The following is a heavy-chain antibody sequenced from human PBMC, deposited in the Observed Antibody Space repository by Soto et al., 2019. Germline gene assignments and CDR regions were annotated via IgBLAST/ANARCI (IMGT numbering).Heavy chain of an antibody. CDR2: IIPILGIA. CDR3: ARDVRDIVVVVAATLANWFDP. D-gene: IGHD2-15*01. V-gene: IGHV1-69*04. CDR1: GGTFSSYT. J-gene: IGHJ5*02. Sequence: ASVKVSCKASGGTFSSYTISWVRQAPGQGLEWMGRIIPILGIANYAQKFQGRVTITADKSTSTAYMELSSLRSEDTAVYYCARDVRDIVVVVAATLANWFDPWGQGTLVTVSS.